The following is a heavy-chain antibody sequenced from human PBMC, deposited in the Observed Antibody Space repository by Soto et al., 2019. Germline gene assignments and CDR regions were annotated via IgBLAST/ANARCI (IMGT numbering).Heavy chain of an antibody. CDR2: ISGSGGST. Sequence: EVQLLESGGGLVQPGGSLRLSCAASGFTFSSYAMSWVRQAPGKGLEWVSAISGSGGSTYYADSVKGRFTISRDNSKNTMYLQMNSLRAEDTAVYYCATSGQQLVRWRAFDIWGQGTMVTVSS. V-gene: IGHV3-23*01. J-gene: IGHJ3*02. CDR1: GFTFSSYA. CDR3: ATSGQQLVRWRAFDI. D-gene: IGHD6-13*01.